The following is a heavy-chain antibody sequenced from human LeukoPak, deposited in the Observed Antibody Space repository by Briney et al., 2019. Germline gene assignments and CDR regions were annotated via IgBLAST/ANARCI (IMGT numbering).Heavy chain of an antibody. CDR1: GFTFDDYA. V-gene: IGHV3-9*01. D-gene: IGHD3-16*01. CDR2: ISWNSGSI. Sequence: PGGSLRLSCAASGFTFDDYAMHWVRQAPGKGLEWVSGISWNSGSIGYADSVKGRFTISRDNAKNSLYLQMNSLRAEDTALYYCANSRGGLFLFDYWGQGTLVTVSS. J-gene: IGHJ4*02. CDR3: ANSRGGLFLFDY.